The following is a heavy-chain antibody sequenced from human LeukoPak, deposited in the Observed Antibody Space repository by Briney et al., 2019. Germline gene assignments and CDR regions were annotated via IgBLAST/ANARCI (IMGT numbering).Heavy chain of an antibody. J-gene: IGHJ4*02. D-gene: IGHD6-6*01. Sequence: GGSLRLSCAASGFTFTNYWMSWVRQAPGKGLEWVANIKQDGSEKYYVDSVVGRFTISRDNAKNSLSLQMNSLRGEDTAVYYYVRALGSSSADYWGQGTLVTVSS. CDR3: VRALGSSSADY. CDR2: IKQDGSEK. CDR1: GFTFTNYW. V-gene: IGHV3-7*01.